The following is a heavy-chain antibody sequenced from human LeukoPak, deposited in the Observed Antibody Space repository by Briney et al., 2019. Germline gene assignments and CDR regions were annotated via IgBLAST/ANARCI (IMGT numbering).Heavy chain of an antibody. J-gene: IGHJ4*02. Sequence: GGPLRLSCAASGFTFSSYAMSWVRQAPGKGLEWVSAISGSGGSTYYADSVKGRFTISRDNSKNTLYLQMNSLRAEDTAVYYCAKGSSWYPGTDFDYWGQGTLVTVSS. CDR1: GFTFSSYA. D-gene: IGHD6-13*01. V-gene: IGHV3-23*01. CDR2: ISGSGGST. CDR3: AKGSSWYPGTDFDY.